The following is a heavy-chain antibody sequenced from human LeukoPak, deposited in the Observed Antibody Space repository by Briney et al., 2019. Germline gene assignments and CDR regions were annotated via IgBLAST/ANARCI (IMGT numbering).Heavy chain of an antibody. CDR2: IIPIFGTA. V-gene: IGHV1-69*05. CDR3: ARDSCSSTSCYLVPDYYYMGV. J-gene: IGHJ6*03. D-gene: IGHD2-2*01. CDR1: GGTFSSYA. Sequence: SVKVSCKASGGTFSSYAISWVRQAPGQGLEWMGRIIPIFGTANYAQKFQGRVTITTDESTSTAYMELSSLRSEDTAVYYCARDSCSSTSCYLVPDYYYMGVWGKGTTVTVSS.